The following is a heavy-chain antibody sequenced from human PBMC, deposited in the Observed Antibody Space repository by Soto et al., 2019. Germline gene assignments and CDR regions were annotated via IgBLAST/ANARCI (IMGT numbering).Heavy chain of an antibody. D-gene: IGHD1-26*01. V-gene: IGHV1-69*12. J-gene: IGHJ4*02. CDR1: GGTFSDSA. CDR2: LVPMFRTA. CDR3: ARGLGGSYFSFDF. Sequence: QVHLVQSGAEVKKPGSSVKVSCKTSGGTFSDSAINWLRQTPGQGLEWMGGLVPMFRTANYAPNLQGRVSITADESTSTVFMELSSLTFEDTAVYYCARGLGGSYFSFDFWGQGTLLTVSS.